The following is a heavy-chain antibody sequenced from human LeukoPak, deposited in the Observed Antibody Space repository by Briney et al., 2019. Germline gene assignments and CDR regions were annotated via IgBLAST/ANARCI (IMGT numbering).Heavy chain of an antibody. D-gene: IGHD6-19*01. CDR3: ARGPRIAVAGRRSWFDP. J-gene: IGHJ5*02. V-gene: IGHV4-34*01. CDR1: GGSFSGYY. CDR2: INHSGST. Sequence: SETLSLTCAVYGGSFSGYYWSWIRQPPGKGLEWIGEINHSGSTSYNPSLKSRVTISADTSKNQFSLKLSSVTAADTAVYYCARGPRIAVAGRRSWFDPWGQGTLVTVSS.